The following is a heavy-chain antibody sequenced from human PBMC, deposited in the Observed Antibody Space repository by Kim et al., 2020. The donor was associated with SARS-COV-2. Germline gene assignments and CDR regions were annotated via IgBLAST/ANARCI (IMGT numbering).Heavy chain of an antibody. J-gene: IGHJ4*02. V-gene: IGHV4-34*01. CDR3: ARYNVPSRSYYFDY. Sequence: SPSLKSRVTISVDKSKNQFSLELSSLTAADTAVYYCARYNVPSRSYYFDYWGQGTLVTVSS. D-gene: IGHD1-20*01.